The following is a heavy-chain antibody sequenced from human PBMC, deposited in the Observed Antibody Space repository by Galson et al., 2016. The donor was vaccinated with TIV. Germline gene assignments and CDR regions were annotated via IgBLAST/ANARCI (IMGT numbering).Heavy chain of an antibody. CDR1: GINFSKYG. CDR2: ISGSAIST. CDR3: ATPFSSSSFSSYYALDV. J-gene: IGHJ6*02. V-gene: IGHV3-23*01. D-gene: IGHD2-2*01. Sequence: SLRLSCAVSGINFSKYGMHWVRQAPGKGLEWVSSISGSAISTYYADSVKGRFTISRDNSKNTLYLQLNSLRAEDTALYYCATPFSSSSFSSYYALDVWGQGTTVTVSS.